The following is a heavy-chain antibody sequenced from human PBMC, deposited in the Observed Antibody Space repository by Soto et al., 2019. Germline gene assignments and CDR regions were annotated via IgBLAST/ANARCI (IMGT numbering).Heavy chain of an antibody. J-gene: IGHJ5*02. Sequence: ASVKVSGKASGYTFTGYYMHWVRQAPGQGLEWMGWINPNSGGTNYAQKFQGWVTMTRDTSISTAYMELSRLRSDDTAVYYCAREPGIAVGGFDPWGQGTLVTVSS. D-gene: IGHD6-19*01. V-gene: IGHV1-2*04. CDR3: AREPGIAVGGFDP. CDR2: INPNSGGT. CDR1: GYTFTGYY.